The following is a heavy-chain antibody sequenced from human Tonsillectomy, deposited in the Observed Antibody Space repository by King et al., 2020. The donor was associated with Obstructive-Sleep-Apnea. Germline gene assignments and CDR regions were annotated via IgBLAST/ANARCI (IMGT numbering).Heavy chain of an antibody. D-gene: IGHD3-16*01. CDR3: TRDRSVLMSVWGTSHNYYNYYGMDV. V-gene: IGHV3-49*03. CDR2: IRTKPYGGTT. CDR1: GFTFGDYA. Sequence: VQLVESGGDLVQPGRSLRLSCTASGFTFGDYAMSWFRQAPGKGLEWVGFIRTKPYGGTTDYAASVKGKFTISRDDYKRIAYLQMNSLKTEDTAVYYCTRDRSVLMSVWGTSHNYYNYYGMDVWGQGTTVTVSS. J-gene: IGHJ6*02.